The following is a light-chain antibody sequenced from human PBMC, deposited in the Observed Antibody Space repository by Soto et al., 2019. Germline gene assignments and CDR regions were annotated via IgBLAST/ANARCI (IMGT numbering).Light chain of an antibody. CDR3: QQYGGSPCT. CDR1: QSISNY. J-gene: IGKJ2*01. Sequence: EIVLTQSPGTLSLSPGERATLFCRASQSISNYLAWYQQRPGQSPRLLFYAASSRGTGVPDRFRGGGSATDFTLTVSRREPEDCAEDYCQQYGGSPCTFGQRTKLEIK. CDR2: AAS. V-gene: IGKV3-20*01.